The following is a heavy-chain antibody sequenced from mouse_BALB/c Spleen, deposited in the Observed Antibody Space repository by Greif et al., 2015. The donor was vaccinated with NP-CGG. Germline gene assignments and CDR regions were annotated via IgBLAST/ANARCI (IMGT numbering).Heavy chain of an antibody. CDR2: IWRGGST. J-gene: IGHJ4*01. CDR1: GFSLTSYG. Sequence: VKLVESGPGLVQPSQSLSITCTVSGFSLTSYGVHWVRQSPGKGLEWLGVIWRGGSTDYNAAFMSRLSITKDNSKSXVFFKMNSLQADDTAIYYCAGYGYYAMDYWGQGTSVTVSS. D-gene: IGHD2-2*01. CDR3: AGYGYYAMDY. V-gene: IGHV2-5*01.